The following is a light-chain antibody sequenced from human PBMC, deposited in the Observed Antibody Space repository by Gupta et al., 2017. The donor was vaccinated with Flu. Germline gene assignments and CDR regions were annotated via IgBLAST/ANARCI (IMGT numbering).Light chain of an antibody. CDR2: GAS. CDR3: LQDGSSLIT. J-gene: IGKJ4*01. Sequence: EIVLTQSPGTLSLSPGERATRSCRASQSVSSSYLAWYQQKPGQAPRLLIYGASSRATGIPDRFSGSGSGTEFTLTISRLEPEDFAVYYCLQDGSSLITFDRGTKVEIK. V-gene: IGKV3-20*01. CDR1: QSVSSSY.